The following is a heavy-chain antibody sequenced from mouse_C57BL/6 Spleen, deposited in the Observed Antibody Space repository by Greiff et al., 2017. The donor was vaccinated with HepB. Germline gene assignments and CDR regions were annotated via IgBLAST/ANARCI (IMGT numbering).Heavy chain of an antibody. D-gene: IGHD1-1*01. CDR1: GYTFTDYE. Sequence: QVQLQQSGAELVRPGASVTLSCKASGYTFTDYEMHWVKQTPVHGLEWIGAIDPETGGTAYNQKFKGKAILTADKSSSTAYMELRSLTSEDSAVYYCTRWDYYYGSSYVPYYFDYWGQGTTLTVAS. CDR3: TRWDYYYGSSYVPYYFDY. J-gene: IGHJ2*01. V-gene: IGHV1-15*01. CDR2: IDPETGGT.